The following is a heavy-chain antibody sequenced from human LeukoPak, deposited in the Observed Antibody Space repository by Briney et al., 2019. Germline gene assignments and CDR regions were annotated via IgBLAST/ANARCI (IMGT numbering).Heavy chain of an antibody. CDR2: ISYDGSNK. J-gene: IGHJ4*02. V-gene: IGHV3-30-3*01. CDR1: GFTFSSYA. Sequence: GRSLRLSCAASGFTFSSYAMHWVRHAPGKGLEWVAVISYDGSNKYYADSVKGRFTISRDNSKNTLYLQMNSLRAEDTAVYYCARDSGATGVFDYWGQGTLVNVSS. CDR3: ARDSGATGVFDY. D-gene: IGHD4-23*01.